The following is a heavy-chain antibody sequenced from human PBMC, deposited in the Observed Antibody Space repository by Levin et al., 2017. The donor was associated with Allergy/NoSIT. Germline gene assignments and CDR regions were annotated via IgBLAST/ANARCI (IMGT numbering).Heavy chain of an antibody. CDR2: IDPSDSYT. J-gene: IGHJ4*02. CDR3: ARHPAAVAGFDY. D-gene: IGHD6-13*01. Sequence: GESLKISCKASGYSFTSYWISWVRQMPGEGLEWMGRIDPSDSYTNYSPSFQGHVTISVAKSISTAYLQWSRLKASDTAMYYCARHPAAVAGFDYWGQGTLVTVSS. V-gene: IGHV5-10-1*01. CDR1: GYSFTSYW.